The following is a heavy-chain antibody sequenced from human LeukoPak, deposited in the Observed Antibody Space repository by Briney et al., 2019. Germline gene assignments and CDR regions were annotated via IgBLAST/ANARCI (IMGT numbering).Heavy chain of an antibody. V-gene: IGHV3-23*01. CDR3: AKRTRYCSGSSCYYYSYGMDV. CDR1: GSTFSSYA. J-gene: IGHJ6*02. CDR2: ISGSGGNT. D-gene: IGHD2-15*01. Sequence: PGGSLRLSCAASGSTFSSYAMSWVRQAPGKGLEWVSAISGSGGNTYYADSVKGRFSISRDNSNNTLYLQMNSLRVEDTAVYYCAKRTRYCSGSSCYYYSYGMDVWGQGTTVTVSS.